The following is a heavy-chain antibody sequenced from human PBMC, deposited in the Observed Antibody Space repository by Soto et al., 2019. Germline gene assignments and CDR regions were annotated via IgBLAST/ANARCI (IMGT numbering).Heavy chain of an antibody. CDR2: ISGSGGST. V-gene: IGHV3-23*01. D-gene: IGHD2-21*02. J-gene: IGHJ4*02. Sequence: GGSLRLSCAASGFTFSSYAMSWVRQAPGKGLEWVSAISGSGGSTYYADSVKGRFTISRDNSKNTLYLQMNSLRAEDTAVYYCAKDRGVFYCGGDCFQGYFDHWGQGTLVTVSS. CDR3: AKDRGVFYCGGDCFQGYFDH. CDR1: GFTFSSYA.